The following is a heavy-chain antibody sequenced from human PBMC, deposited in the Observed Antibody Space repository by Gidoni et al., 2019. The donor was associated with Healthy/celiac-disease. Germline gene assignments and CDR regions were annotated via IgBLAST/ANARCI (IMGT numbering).Heavy chain of an antibody. V-gene: IGHV1-2*02. Sequence: QVQLVQSGAEVKKPGASVKVSCKASGYTFTGYYMHWVRQAPGQGLEWMGWINPNSGGTNYAQKFQGRVTMTRDTSISTAYMELSRLRSDDTAVYYCARDRYCSGGSCPTFDYWGQGTLVTVSS. J-gene: IGHJ4*02. CDR2: INPNSGGT. CDR1: GYTFTGYY. D-gene: IGHD2-15*01. CDR3: ARDRYCSGGSCPTFDY.